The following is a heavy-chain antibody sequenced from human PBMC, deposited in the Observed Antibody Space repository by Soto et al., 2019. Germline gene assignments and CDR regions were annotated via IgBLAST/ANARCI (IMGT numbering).Heavy chain of an antibody. CDR1: GFTFSSYA. D-gene: IGHD6-19*01. V-gene: IGHV3-23*01. Sequence: EVQLLESGGGLVQPGGSLRLSCAASGFTFSSYAMSWVRQAPGKVLEWVSAISGSGGSTYYADSVKGRFTISRDNSNNTLYLQMNSLRAEDTAVYYCSIAVAGLDSWGQGTLVTVSS. J-gene: IGHJ4*02. CDR2: ISGSGGST. CDR3: SIAVAGLDS.